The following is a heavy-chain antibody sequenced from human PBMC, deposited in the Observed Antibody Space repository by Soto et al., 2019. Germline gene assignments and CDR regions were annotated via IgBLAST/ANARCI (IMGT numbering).Heavy chain of an antibody. Sequence: ASGKVSFKASGYTFTSYYMHWVRQAPGQGLEWMGIINPSGGSTSYAQKFQGRVTMTRDTSTSTVYMELSSLRSEDTAVYYCARVLKYCSGGSCYPIGAFDIWGQGTMVTVSS. CDR1: GYTFTSYY. V-gene: IGHV1-46*03. J-gene: IGHJ3*02. D-gene: IGHD2-15*01. CDR3: ARVLKYCSGGSCYPIGAFDI. CDR2: INPSGGST.